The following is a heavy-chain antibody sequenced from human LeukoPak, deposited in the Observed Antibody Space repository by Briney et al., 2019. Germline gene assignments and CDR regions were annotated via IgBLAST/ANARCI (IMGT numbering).Heavy chain of an antibody. CDR3: ARYDYSNYDDWFDP. J-gene: IGHJ5*02. CDR1: GFTFSSYA. D-gene: IGHD4-11*01. V-gene: IGHV3-30*04. CDR2: ISYDGSNK. Sequence: QPGRSLRLSCAASGFTFSSYAMHWVRQAPGKGLEWVAVISYDGSNKYYADSVKGRFTISRDNAKNSLYLQMNSLRAEDTAVYYCARYDYSNYDDWFDPWGQGTLVTVSS.